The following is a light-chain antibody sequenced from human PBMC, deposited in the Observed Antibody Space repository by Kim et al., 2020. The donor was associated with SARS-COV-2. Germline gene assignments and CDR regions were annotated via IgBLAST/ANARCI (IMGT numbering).Light chain of an antibody. CDR2: AAS. V-gene: IGKV1-39*01. CDR3: QQSYSTPYT. CDR1: QSIRSY. J-gene: IGKJ2*01. Sequence: SASVGDRVIITCRASQSIRSYLSWYQQKLGEAPKLLINAASSLQSGVPSRFSGSGSGTDFTLTISSLQPEDFATYYCQQSYSTPYTFGQGTNLEIK.